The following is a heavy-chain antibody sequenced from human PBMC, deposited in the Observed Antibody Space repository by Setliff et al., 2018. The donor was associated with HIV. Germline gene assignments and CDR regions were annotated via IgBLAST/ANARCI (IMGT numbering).Heavy chain of an antibody. CDR3: ARAGYYGRNGYFVDY. CDR1: GFSISSGFF. CDR2: IYQSGTT. J-gene: IGHJ4*02. V-gene: IGHV4-38-2*01. D-gene: IGHD3-22*01. Sequence: PSETLSLTCAVSGFSISSGFFWGWVRQPPGKGLEWIGSIYQSGTTYYNPALKSRVTISVDTSKNQFSLKLSSVTAADTAVYYCARAGYYGRNGYFVDYWGQGTLVTVSS.